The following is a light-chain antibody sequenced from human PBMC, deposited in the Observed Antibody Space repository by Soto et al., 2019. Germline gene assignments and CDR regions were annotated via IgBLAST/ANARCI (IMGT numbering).Light chain of an antibody. CDR1: SSDVGSYDH. J-gene: IGLJ1*01. CDR3: ISYTGSSTSYV. Sequence: QSALTQPAAGSGSPGQSSTISCSGTSSDVGSYDHVAWYQQFPGKTPKLMIYEVSNRPSGVSSRFSGSKSGNTASLTISGLQAEDEADYYCISYTGSSTSYVFGSGTKVTVL. V-gene: IGLV2-14*01. CDR2: EVS.